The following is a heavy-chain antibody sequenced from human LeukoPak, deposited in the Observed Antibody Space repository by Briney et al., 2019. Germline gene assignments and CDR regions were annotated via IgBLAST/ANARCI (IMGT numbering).Heavy chain of an antibody. CDR2: IWYDGSNK. V-gene: IGHV3-33*08. Sequence: QPGGSLRLSCAASGFTFSSYGMHWVRQAPGKGLEWVAVIWYDGSNKYYADSVKGRFTISRDNSKNTLYLQMNSLRAEDTAVYYCAREARTTGTHFDYWGQGTLVTVSS. CDR3: AREARTTGTHFDY. D-gene: IGHD1-1*01. J-gene: IGHJ4*02. CDR1: GFTFSSYG.